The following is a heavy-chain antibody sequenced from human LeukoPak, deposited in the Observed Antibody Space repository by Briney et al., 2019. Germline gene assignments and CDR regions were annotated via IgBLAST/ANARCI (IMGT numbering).Heavy chain of an antibody. J-gene: IGHJ5*02. CDR2: IYPGDSDT. Sequence: RGESLQISCKGSGYSFTSYWVAWVRQLPGKGLEWMGIIYPGDSDTRYSPSLQGQVTISADKSISTAYLQWSSLKASDTAMYYCARQPRPGHLDPWGQGTLVTVSS. CDR3: ARQPRPGHLDP. D-gene: IGHD6-6*01. CDR1: GYSFTSYW. V-gene: IGHV5-51*01.